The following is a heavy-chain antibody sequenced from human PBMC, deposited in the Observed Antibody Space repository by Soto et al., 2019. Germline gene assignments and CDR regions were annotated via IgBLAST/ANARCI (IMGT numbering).Heavy chain of an antibody. CDR3: ARDFKVNTGYLLD. D-gene: IGHD5-18*01. V-gene: IGHV1-2*02. Sequence: ASVKVSCKTSGYTFTTYYIHWVRQAPGQGLEWMGWINPNTGGPDYAQIFQGRVTMTRDTSISTAYMDLSGLRSDDTAVYYCARDFKVNTGYLLDCGPGTPLTVSS. CDR2: INPNTGGP. CDR1: GYTFTTYY. J-gene: IGHJ4*02.